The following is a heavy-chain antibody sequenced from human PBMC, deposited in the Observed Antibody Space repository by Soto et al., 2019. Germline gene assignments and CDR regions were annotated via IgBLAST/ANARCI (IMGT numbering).Heavy chain of an antibody. J-gene: IGHJ6*02. V-gene: IGHV3-30*18. D-gene: IGHD3-16*01. CDR3: AKEMLAGWGIPYGMDV. Sequence: GGSLRLSCAASGFTFSSYGMHWVRQAPGKGLEWVAVISYDGSNKYYADSVKGRFTISRDNSKNTLYLQMNSLRAEDTAVYYCAKEMLAGWGIPYGMDVWGQGTTVTVSS. CDR1: GFTFSSYG. CDR2: ISYDGSNK.